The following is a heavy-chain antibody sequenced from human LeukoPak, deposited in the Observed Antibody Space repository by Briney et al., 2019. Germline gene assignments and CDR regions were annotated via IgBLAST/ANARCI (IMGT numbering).Heavy chain of an antibody. CDR1: GGTFSSYA. V-gene: IGHV1-69*13. J-gene: IGHJ3*02. CDR3: ARDMHYYYGSGLDI. CDR2: IIPIFGTA. Sequence: ASVKLSCKAAGGTFSSYAISGVRQAPGQGLEWMGGIIPIFGTANYAQKFQGRVTITADESTSTAYMELSSLRSEDTAVYYCARDMHYYYGSGLDIWGQGTMVAVSS. D-gene: IGHD3-10*01.